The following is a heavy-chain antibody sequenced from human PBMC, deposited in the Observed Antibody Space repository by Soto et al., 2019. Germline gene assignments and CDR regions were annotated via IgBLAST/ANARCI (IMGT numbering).Heavy chain of an antibody. Sequence: ASVKVSCKASGYTFTNYAIHWVHQAPGQRLEWMGWIYAGNGNTKYSQKFQDRVTFTRDTSASTAYMDLSSLRSEDTAVYYCARDCSGGPPGYFDNWGQGTPVTVSS. CDR3: ARDCSGGPPGYFDN. CDR2: IYAGNGNT. D-gene: IGHD2-15*01. V-gene: IGHV1-3*01. J-gene: IGHJ4*02. CDR1: GYTFTNYA.